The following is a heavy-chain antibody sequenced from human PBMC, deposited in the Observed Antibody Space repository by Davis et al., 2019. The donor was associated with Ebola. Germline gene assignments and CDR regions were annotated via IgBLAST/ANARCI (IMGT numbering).Heavy chain of an antibody. D-gene: IGHD5-12*01. CDR2: ISSSSSYI. CDR1: GFTFSSYS. V-gene: IGHV3-21*01. J-gene: IGHJ4*02. CDR3: TRGPLVATPLIDY. Sequence: GESLKISCAASGFTFSSYSMNWVRQAPGKGLEWVSSISSSSSYIYYADSVKGRFTISRDNAKNSLYLQMNSLRAEDTAVYYCTRGPLVATPLIDYWGQGTLVTVSS.